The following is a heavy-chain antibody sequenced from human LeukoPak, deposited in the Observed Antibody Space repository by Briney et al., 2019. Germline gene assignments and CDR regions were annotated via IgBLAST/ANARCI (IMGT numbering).Heavy chain of an antibody. Sequence: PGGCLRLSCAASRFTFSSYSMNWVRQAPGEGLESVSSISSSSSYIYYADSVKGRFTISRDNAKNSLYLQMNSLRAEDTAVYYCARDLQQWLVAYDAFDIWGQGTMVTVSS. CDR2: ISSSSSYI. D-gene: IGHD6-19*01. V-gene: IGHV3-21*01. CDR3: ARDLQQWLVAYDAFDI. CDR1: RFTFSSYS. J-gene: IGHJ3*02.